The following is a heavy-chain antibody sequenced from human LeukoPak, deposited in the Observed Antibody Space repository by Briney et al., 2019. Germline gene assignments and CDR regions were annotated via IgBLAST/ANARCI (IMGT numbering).Heavy chain of an antibody. J-gene: IGHJ4*02. CDR2: ISSNGGST. V-gene: IGHV3-64*01. CDR3: ARETKVSSGWYNYFDY. D-gene: IGHD6-19*01. CDR1: GFTFSSYS. Sequence: GGSLRLSCAASGFTFSSYSMNWVRQAPGKGLEYVSAISSNGGSTYYANSVKGRFTISRDDSKNTLYLQMGSLRAEDMAVYYCARETKVSSGWYNYFDYWGQGTLVTVSS.